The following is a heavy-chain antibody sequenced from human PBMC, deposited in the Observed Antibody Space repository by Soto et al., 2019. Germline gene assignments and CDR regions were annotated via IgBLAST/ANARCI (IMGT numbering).Heavy chain of an antibody. D-gene: IGHD3-22*01. V-gene: IGHV1-69*01. Sequence: QVQLVQSGAEVKKPGSSVKVSCKASGGTFSSYAISWVRQAPGQGLEWMGGIIPIFGTANYAQKFQGRVTITADESTSTAXXEXXSLXXXXXAXXXXXXXXXXSSGYGQFDYWGQGTLVTVSS. CDR3: XXXXXXSSGYGQFDY. CDR1: GGTFSSYA. CDR2: IIPIFGTA. J-gene: IGHJ4*02.